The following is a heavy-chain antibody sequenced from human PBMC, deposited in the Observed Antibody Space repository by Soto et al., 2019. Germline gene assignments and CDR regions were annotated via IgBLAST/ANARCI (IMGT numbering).Heavy chain of an antibody. Sequence: QVQLVQSGAEVKKPGASVKVSCKASGYTFTSYDINWVRQATGQGLEWMGWMNPNSGNTGYAQKFQGRVTITADKSTSTAYMELSSLRSEDTAVYYCARAGRSHMYYFDYWGQGTLVTVSS. CDR2: MNPNSGNT. V-gene: IGHV1-8*01. CDR3: ARAGRSHMYYFDY. J-gene: IGHJ4*02. CDR1: GYTFTSYD.